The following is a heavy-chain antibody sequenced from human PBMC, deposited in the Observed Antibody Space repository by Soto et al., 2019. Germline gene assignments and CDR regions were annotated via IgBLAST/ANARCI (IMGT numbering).Heavy chain of an antibody. CDR3: ARGAYCSGGSCYWWFDP. CDR2: TYYRSKWYN. CDR1: GYSVSSNSAA. J-gene: IGHJ5*02. V-gene: IGHV6-1*01. Sequence: SQTLSLTCAISGYSVSSNSAAWNWIRQSPSRGLEWLGRTYYRSKWYNDYAVSVKSRITINPDTSKNQFSLQLNSVTPEDTAVYYCARGAYCSGGSCYWWFDPWGQGTLVTVSS. D-gene: IGHD2-15*01.